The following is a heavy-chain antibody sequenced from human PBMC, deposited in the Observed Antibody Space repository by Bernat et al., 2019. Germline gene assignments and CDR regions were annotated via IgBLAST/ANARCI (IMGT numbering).Heavy chain of an antibody. Sequence: QVQLVESGGGVVQPGGSLRLSCEASGFIFSNYGMHWVRQAPGKGLEWVTMIWYDGSNKYYADTVKGRFTISRDDSKNTLYLQVNSLRVEDTAVYYCVREAVVFRDSGCDYWGQGILVTVSS. CDR1: GFIFSNYG. CDR3: VREAVVFRDSGCDY. V-gene: IGHV3-33*01. D-gene: IGHD3-22*01. CDR2: IWYDGSNK. J-gene: IGHJ4*02.